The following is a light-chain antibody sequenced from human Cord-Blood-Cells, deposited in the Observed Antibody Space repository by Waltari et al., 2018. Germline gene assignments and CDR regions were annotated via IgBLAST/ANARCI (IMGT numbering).Light chain of an antibody. J-gene: IGLJ3*02. CDR2: ENN. V-gene: IGLV1-51*02. CDR1: SSNIGNNY. CDR3: GTWDSSLSAWV. Sequence: QSVLTQPPSVSAAPGQKVTISCSGSSSNIGNNYVSWYQQLPGTAPQLLIYENNKRPSGIPDRVSGSKSVTSATLGITGLQTGDEADYYCGTWDSSLSAWVFGGGTKLTVL.